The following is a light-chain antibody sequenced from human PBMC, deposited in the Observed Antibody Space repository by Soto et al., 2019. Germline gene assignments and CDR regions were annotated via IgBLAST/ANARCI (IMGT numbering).Light chain of an antibody. CDR3: QQYHNLWT. V-gene: IGKV3D-7*01. J-gene: IGKJ1*01. CDR1: QSVSSNY. CDR2: GAS. Sequence: EIVLTQSPVTLSLSPGERATLSCRSSQSVSSNYLTWYQQKPGQAPRLLIYGASSRATGIPDRFSGSGSGTEFTLTISSLQSEDFAVYYCQQYHNLWTFGQGTKV.